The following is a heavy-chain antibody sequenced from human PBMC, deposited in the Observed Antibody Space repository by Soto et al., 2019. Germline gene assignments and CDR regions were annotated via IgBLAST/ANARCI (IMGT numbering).Heavy chain of an antibody. CDR3: ALSRDRLPIPGY. CDR1: GGTFSIYT. J-gene: IGHJ4*02. CDR2: IIPIFGTA. D-gene: IGHD2-15*01. Sequence: SVKVSCKASGGTFSIYTISWVRQAPGQGLEWMGRIIPIFGTANYAQKFQGRVTITADESTSTAYMELSSLRSEDTAVYYCALSRDRLPIPGYWGQGTLVTVSS. V-gene: IGHV1-69*13.